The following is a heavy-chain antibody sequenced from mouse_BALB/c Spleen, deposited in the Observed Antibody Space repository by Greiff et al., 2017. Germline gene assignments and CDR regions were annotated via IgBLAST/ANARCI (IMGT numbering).Heavy chain of an antibody. Sequence: VKLMESGPGLVAPSQSLSITCTVSGFSLTSYGVHWVRQPPGKGLEWLGVIWAGGSTNYNSALMSRLSISKDNSKSQVFLKMNSLQTDDTAMYYCASQYGNSAWFAYWGQGTLVTVSA. CDR1: GFSLTSYG. CDR2: IWAGGST. CDR3: ASQYGNSAWFAY. D-gene: IGHD2-10*02. V-gene: IGHV2-9*02. J-gene: IGHJ3*01.